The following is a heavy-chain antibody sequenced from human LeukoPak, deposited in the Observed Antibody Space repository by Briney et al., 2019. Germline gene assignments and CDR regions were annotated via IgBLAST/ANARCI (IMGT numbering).Heavy chain of an antibody. CDR3: ARDSITGGYYGMDV. V-gene: IGHV1-8*01. CDR2: MNPNSGNT. CDR1: GYTFTSYD. J-gene: IGHJ6*02. Sequence: ASVKVSCKASGYTFTSYDINWVRQATGQGLEWMGWMNPNSGNTGYAQKFQGRVTMTRDTSISTAYMELSRLRSDDTAVYYCARDSITGGYYGMDVWGQGTTVTVSS. D-gene: IGHD1-14*01.